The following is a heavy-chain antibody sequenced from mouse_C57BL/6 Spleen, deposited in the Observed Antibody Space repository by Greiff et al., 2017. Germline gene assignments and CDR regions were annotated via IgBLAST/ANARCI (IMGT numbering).Heavy chain of an antibody. D-gene: IGHD4-1*01. J-gene: IGHJ3*01. CDR2: FHPSDSDT. Sequence: QVQLQQPGAELVKPGASVKVSCKASGYTFTSYWMHWVKQRPGQGLEWIGRFHPSDSDTNYNQKFKGKATLTVDKSSSTAYMQLSSLPSEDSAVYYCAIDNWSFAYWGQGTLVTVAA. CDR1: GYTFTSYW. CDR3: AIDNWSFAY. V-gene: IGHV1-74*01.